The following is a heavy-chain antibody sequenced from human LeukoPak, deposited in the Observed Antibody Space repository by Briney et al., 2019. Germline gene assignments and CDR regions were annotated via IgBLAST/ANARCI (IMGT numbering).Heavy chain of an antibody. CDR2: IYYSGST. D-gene: IGHD6-13*01. Sequence: PSETLSLTCTVSGGSISSYYWSWIRQPPGKGLEWIGYIYYSGSTNYNPSLKSRVTISVDTSKNQFSLKLSSVTAADTAVYYYARVDSSWYEDYWGHGTLVTVSS. CDR3: ARVDSSWYEDY. V-gene: IGHV4-59*01. CDR1: GGSISSYY. J-gene: IGHJ4*01.